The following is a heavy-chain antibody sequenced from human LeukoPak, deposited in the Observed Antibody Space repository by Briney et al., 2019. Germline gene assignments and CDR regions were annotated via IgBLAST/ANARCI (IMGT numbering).Heavy chain of an antibody. J-gene: IGHJ4*02. Sequence: ASVKVSCKASGYTFTNFYMHWVRQAPGQGLEWMGIINPSGGSTSYAQKFQDRVTMTRDTSTSTVYMELSSLRSEDTAVYCCARDVASSGYYWDWGQGTLVTVSS. D-gene: IGHD3-22*01. CDR2: INPSGGST. CDR3: ARDVASSGYYWD. CDR1: GYTFTNFY. V-gene: IGHV1-46*01.